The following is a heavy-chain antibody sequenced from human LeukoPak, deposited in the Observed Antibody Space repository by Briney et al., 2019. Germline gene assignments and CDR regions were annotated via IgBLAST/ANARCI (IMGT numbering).Heavy chain of an antibody. CDR3: ARDSYWGYSSSRGSDY. J-gene: IGHJ4*02. Sequence: PSETLSLTCTVSGGSISSGGYYWSWIRQPPGKGLEWIEYIYHSGSTYYNPPLKSRVTISVDRSKNQFSLKLSSVTAADTAVYYCARDSYWGYSSSRGSDYWGQGTLVTVSS. CDR2: IYHSGST. D-gene: IGHD6-6*01. V-gene: IGHV4-30-2*01. CDR1: GGSISSGGYY.